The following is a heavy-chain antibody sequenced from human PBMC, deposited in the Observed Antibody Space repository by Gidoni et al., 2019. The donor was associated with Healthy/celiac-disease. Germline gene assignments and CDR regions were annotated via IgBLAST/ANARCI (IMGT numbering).Heavy chain of an antibody. CDR1: GYILTELS. D-gene: IGHD6-6*01. V-gene: IGHV1-24*01. J-gene: IGHJ3*02. CDR3: ATEVYVSDAFDI. Sequence: QVQLVLSGAELKTPGASVKVSGTVSGYILTELSMHWVRQAPGKGLEWMGGVDPEDGETIYEQKFQGRVTMTEDTSTDTAYMELSSLRSEDTALYYCATEVYVSDAFDIWGQGTMVTVSS. CDR2: VDPEDGET.